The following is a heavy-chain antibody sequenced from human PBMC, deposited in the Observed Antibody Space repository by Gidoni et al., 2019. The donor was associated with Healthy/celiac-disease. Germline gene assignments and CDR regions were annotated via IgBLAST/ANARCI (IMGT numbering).Heavy chain of an antibody. CDR1: GGSISSYY. D-gene: IGHD4-17*01. Sequence: QVQLQESGPGLVKPSETLSLTCTVSGGSISSYYWSCIRQPPGKGLVWIGYIFYSGSTNYNPSLKSRVTISVDTSKNQFSLKLSSVTAADTAVYYCARGTTVTTGQNWFDPWGQGTLVTVSS. CDR3: ARGTTVTTGQNWFDP. V-gene: IGHV4-59*01. CDR2: IFYSGST. J-gene: IGHJ5*02.